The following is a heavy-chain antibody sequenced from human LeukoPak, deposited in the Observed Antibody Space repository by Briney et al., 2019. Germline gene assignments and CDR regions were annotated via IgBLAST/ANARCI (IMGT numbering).Heavy chain of an antibody. J-gene: IGHJ4*02. V-gene: IGHV3-23*01. D-gene: IGHD2-15*01. CDR1: VFTFSGYA. CDR3: AKEEDSCSGGSCYNDY. Sequence: GGALRLSSAASVFTFSGYAMSCGRQAPGKGREWVSAISGSGGRNYYADSVKGRFTISRDNSKNTLYPQMHRMRAEDTDVYYCAKEEDSCSGGSCYNDYWGQGTLVTVSS. CDR2: ISGSGGRN.